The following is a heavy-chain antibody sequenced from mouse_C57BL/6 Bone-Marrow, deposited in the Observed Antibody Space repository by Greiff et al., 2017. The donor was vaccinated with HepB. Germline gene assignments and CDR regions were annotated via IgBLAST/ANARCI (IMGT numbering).Heavy chain of an antibody. J-gene: IGHJ1*03. D-gene: IGHD3-2*02. CDR3: ARDQVFDV. CDR2: FNYDGSST. Sequence: EVMLVESEGGLVQPGSSMKLSCTASGFTFSDYYMAWVRQVPEKGLEWVANFNYDGSSTYYLDSLKSRFIISRDNAKNILYLQMSSLKSEDTATYYCARDQVFDVWGTGTTVTVSS. V-gene: IGHV5-16*01. CDR1: GFTFSDYY.